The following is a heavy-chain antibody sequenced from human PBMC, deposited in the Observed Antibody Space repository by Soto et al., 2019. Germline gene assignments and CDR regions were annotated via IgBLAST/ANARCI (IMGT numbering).Heavy chain of an antibody. Sequence: ASVKVSCKASGYTFTGYDINWVRQATGQGLEWMGLMNPNNNNTAFAQKFQGRVTMTWDTSISTAYMELSSLRSEDTAVYYCTIGGVVILDGLDMRGQGTMVTVSS. CDR2: MNPNNNNT. V-gene: IGHV1-8*01. J-gene: IGHJ3*02. D-gene: IGHD3-16*01. CDR3: TIGGVVILDGLDM. CDR1: GYTFTGYD.